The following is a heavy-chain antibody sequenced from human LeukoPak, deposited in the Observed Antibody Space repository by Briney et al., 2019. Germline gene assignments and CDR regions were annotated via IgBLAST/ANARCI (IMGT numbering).Heavy chain of an antibody. V-gene: IGHV3-64*01. CDR3: ARAVSGFDYYYGMDV. CDR1: GFTFSSYA. CDR2: ISSNGGST. Sequence: GGSLRLSCAASGFTFSSYAMHWVRQAPGKGLEYVSAISSNGGSTYYANSVKGRFTISRDNSKNTLYLQMGSLRAEDMAVYYCARAVSGFDYYYGMDVWGRGTTVTVSS. J-gene: IGHJ6*02. D-gene: IGHD3-22*01.